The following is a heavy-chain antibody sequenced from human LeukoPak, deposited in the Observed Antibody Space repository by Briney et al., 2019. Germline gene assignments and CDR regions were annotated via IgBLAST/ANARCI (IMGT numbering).Heavy chain of an antibody. CDR2: IYSGGST. Sequence: QPGGSLRLSCAASGFTVSSNYMSWVRQAPGKGLEWVSVIYSGGSTYYAASVKGRFTISRDNSKNTLYLQMNSLRAEDTAVYYCARLLSAVDAFDIWGQGTMVTVSS. V-gene: IGHV3-66*04. J-gene: IGHJ3*02. CDR3: ARLLSAVDAFDI. D-gene: IGHD2-15*01. CDR1: GFTVSSNY.